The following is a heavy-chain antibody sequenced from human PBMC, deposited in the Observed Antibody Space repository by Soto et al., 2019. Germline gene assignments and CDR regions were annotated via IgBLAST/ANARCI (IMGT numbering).Heavy chain of an antibody. CDR3: VYIIWASENNAFDI. CDR2: IKQDGIEK. CDR1: GFTFSSSW. V-gene: IGHV3-7*03. Sequence: GGSLRLSCEASGFTFSSSWMSWVRQAPGKGLEWVANIKQDGIEKNYVDSVKGLFTISIDNAKNSLYLQMNSLRAEDTAVYSCVYIIWASENNAFDIWGQGTMVTVSS. D-gene: IGHD3-10*01. J-gene: IGHJ3*02.